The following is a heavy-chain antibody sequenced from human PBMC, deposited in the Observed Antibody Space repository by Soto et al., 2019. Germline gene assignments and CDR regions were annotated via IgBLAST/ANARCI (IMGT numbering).Heavy chain of an antibody. CDR3: TIWFGEPLLLWGSGSYHYYGMDV. D-gene: IGHD3-10*01. V-gene: IGHV4-39*01. CDR1: GGSISSSSYY. CDR2: IYYSGST. J-gene: IGHJ6*02. Sequence: SETLSLTCTVSGGSISSSSYYWGWIRQPPGKGLEWIGSIYYSGSTYYNPSLKSRVTISVDTSKNQFSLKLSSVTAADTAVYYCTIWFGEPLLLWGSGSYHYYGMDVWGQGTTVTVSS.